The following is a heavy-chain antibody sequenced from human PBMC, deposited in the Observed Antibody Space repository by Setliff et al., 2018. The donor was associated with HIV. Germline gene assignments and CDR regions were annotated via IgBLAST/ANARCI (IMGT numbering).Heavy chain of an antibody. D-gene: IGHD4-17*01. Sequence: GGSLRLSCVAPGVSLNYYAFSWVRQAPGRGLEWVSTIGGSSGRTDYAHSVKGRFTISRDLSTSMVFLQMDSLRAEDTALYYCAKGPKYRDIAYHFESWGPGTQVNV. CDR2: IGGSSGRT. CDR3: AKGPKYRDIAYHFES. J-gene: IGHJ4*02. CDR1: GVSLNYYA. V-gene: IGHV3-23*01.